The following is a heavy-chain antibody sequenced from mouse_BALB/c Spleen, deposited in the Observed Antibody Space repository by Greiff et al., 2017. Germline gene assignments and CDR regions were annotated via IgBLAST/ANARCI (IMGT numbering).Heavy chain of an antibody. CDR1: GFSLTSYG. V-gene: IGHV2-9*02. D-gene: IGHD4-1*01. CDR3: DSPAGREAMDY. J-gene: IGHJ4*01. Sequence: VQLQQSGPGLVAPSQSLSITCTVSGFSLTSYGVHWVRQPPGKGLEWLGVIWAGGSTNYNSALMSRLSISKDNSKSQVFLKMNSLQTDDTAMYYCDSPAGREAMDYWGQGTSVTVSS. CDR2: IWAGGST.